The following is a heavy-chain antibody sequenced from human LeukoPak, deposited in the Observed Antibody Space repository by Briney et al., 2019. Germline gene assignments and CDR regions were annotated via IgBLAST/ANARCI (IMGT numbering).Heavy chain of an antibody. J-gene: IGHJ4*02. D-gene: IGHD2-15*01. CDR1: GGSISSYY. CDR3: ARQIVVVVAATNRWYFDY. CDR2: IYYSGST. V-gene: IGHV4-59*01. Sequence: SETLPLTCTVSGGSISSYYWSWIRQPPGKGLEWIGYIYYSGSTNYNPSLKSRVTISVDTSKNQFSLKLSSVTAADTAVYYCARQIVVVVAATNRWYFDYWGQGTLVTVSS.